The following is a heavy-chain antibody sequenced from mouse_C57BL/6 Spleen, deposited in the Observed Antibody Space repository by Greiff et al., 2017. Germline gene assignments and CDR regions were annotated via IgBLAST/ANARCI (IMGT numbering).Heavy chain of an antibody. CDR3: TLYYDFSWDY. CDR1: GFNIKDYY. V-gene: IGHV14-1*01. Sequence: VQLKQSGAELVRPGASVKLSCTASGFNIKDYYMHWVKQRPEQGLEWIGRIDPEDGDTAYAPKFQGKSTMTAATSSNTVYLQLSSLTSEDTAVYYCTLYYDFSWDYWGQGTTRTVSS. D-gene: IGHD2-4*01. CDR2: IDPEDGDT. J-gene: IGHJ2*01.